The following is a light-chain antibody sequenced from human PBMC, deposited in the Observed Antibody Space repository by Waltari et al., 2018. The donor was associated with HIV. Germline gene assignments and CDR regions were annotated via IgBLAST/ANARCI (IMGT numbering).Light chain of an antibody. V-gene: IGLV1-47*01. CDR3: VGWDSSLSAYV. J-gene: IGLJ1*01. CDR2: KNY. CDR1: SSNIANDN. Sequence: QSVLTQPPSASGTPGQTVTIPCSGSSSNIANDNVYWYQQLPVMTPKPLIDKNYVRPSGVPDRFAGSKSGTSASLAISGLRSEDEADYYCVGWDSSLSAYVFGAGTKVTVL.